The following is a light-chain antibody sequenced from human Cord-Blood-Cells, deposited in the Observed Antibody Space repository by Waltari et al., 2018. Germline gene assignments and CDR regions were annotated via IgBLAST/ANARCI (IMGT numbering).Light chain of an antibody. CDR1: QGISNY. V-gene: IGKV1-27*01. Sequence: DIQMTQSPSSLSASVGDRVTITCRASQGISNYLAWYQQKPGKVPKLLIYAASTLQSGVPSRFSGSGSGTDCTLPISSLQPEDVATDYCQKYNSAPPFTFGPGTKVDIK. CDR3: QKYNSAPPFT. J-gene: IGKJ3*01. CDR2: AAS.